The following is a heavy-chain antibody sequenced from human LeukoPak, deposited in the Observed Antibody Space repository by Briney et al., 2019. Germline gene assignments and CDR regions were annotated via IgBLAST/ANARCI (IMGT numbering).Heavy chain of an antibody. Sequence: RASVRVSCKASGGTFSSNAISWVRQAPGQGLEWMGGIIPIFGTANYAQKFQGRVTITTDESTSTAYMELSSLRSEDTAVYYCAREKTSYGGNSPFDYWGQGTLVTVSS. CDR2: IIPIFGTA. CDR1: GGTFSSNA. J-gene: IGHJ4*02. D-gene: IGHD4-23*01. V-gene: IGHV1-69*05. CDR3: AREKTSYGGNSPFDY.